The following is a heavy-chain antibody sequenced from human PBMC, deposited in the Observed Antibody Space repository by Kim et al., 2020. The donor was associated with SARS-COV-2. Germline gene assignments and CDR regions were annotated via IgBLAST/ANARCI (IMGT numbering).Heavy chain of an antibody. CDR2: IYPGDSDT. D-gene: IGHD6-13*01. V-gene: IGHV5-51*01. Sequence: GESLKISCKGSGYSFTSYWIGWVRQMSGKGLEWMGIIYPGDSDTRYSPSFQGQVTISADKSISTAYLQWSSLKASDTAMYYCASSGSPSYSSSWYMRGAFDIWGQGTMVTVSS. J-gene: IGHJ3*02. CDR3: ASSGSPSYSSSWYMRGAFDI. CDR1: GYSFTSYW.